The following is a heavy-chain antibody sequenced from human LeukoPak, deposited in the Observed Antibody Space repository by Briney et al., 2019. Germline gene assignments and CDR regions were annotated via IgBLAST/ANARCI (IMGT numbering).Heavy chain of an antibody. CDR3: TTESGIGRDY. Sequence: GGSLRLSCAASGFTFSNAWMSWVRQAPGKGLEWVGRIKSKTDGRTTAYAAPVRGRFTISRDDSKNTLYLQMNSRKTEDTAVYYCTTESGIGRDYWGQGTLVTVSS. V-gene: IGHV3-15*01. CDR2: IKSKTDGRTT. D-gene: IGHD1-14*01. J-gene: IGHJ4*02. CDR1: GFTFSNAW.